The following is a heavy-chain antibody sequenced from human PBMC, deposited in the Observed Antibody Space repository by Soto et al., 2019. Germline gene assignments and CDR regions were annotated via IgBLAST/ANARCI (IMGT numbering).Heavy chain of an antibody. CDR1: EFPYRTSW. J-gene: IGHJ4*02. CDR2: INPDGRDT. CDR3: VSPGRRDGSXFDS. V-gene: IGHV3-74*01. Sequence: GGSLRLSCTASEFPYRTSWMHWVRQAPGKGLVWVSRINPDGRDTGHADSVKGRFTISRDNAKNTLYLKMNSLRAEDTAVYYCVSPGRRDGSXFDSWGQGTLVTVXS. D-gene: IGHD5-12*01.